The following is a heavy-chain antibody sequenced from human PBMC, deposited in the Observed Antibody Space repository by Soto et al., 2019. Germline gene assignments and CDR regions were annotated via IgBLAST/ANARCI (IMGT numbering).Heavy chain of an antibody. CDR2: IIPIFGTA. CDR3: ARNRNSSSLYGSYYYYYGMDV. D-gene: IGHD6-13*01. V-gene: IGHV1-69*01. Sequence: QVQLVQSGAEVKKPGSSVKVSCKASGGTFSSYAISWVRQAPGQGLEWMGGIIPIFGTANYAQKFQGRVTITADESTSTAYIERSSLRSEGTAVYYCARNRNSSSLYGSYYYYYGMDVWGQGTTVTVAS. CDR1: GGTFSSYA. J-gene: IGHJ6*02.